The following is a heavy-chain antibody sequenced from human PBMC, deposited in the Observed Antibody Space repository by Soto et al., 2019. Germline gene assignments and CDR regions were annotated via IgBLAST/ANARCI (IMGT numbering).Heavy chain of an antibody. CDR3: ASIRGATLSRTGPPSLYYKYGMDV. J-gene: IGHJ6*02. CDR1: GGSISSGAYY. CDR2: MYYSGST. V-gene: IGHV4-31*03. D-gene: IGHD5-12*01. Sequence: QVQLQESGPGLVEPSQTLSLTCTVSGGSISSGAYYWSWIRQHPGKGLEWIGYMYYSGSTYYNPTLTGRVHMAVDTSKNQLSLKLSSVTAADTAVYYCASIRGATLSRTGPPSLYYKYGMDVWGQGTTVTVSS.